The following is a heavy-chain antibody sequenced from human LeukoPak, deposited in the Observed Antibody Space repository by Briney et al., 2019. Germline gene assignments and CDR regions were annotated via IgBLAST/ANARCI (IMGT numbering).Heavy chain of an antibody. V-gene: IGHV1-18*01. J-gene: IGHJ3*02. CDR3: VRDESVFDI. Sequence: ASVKVSCKASDYTLIDYDISWVRQAPGQGLEWMGWISDYNGNTNYAQKLQGRVTMTTDTSSTTAYMELRSLRFDDTAMYYCVRDESVFDIWGQGTMVTVSS. CDR2: ISDYNGNT. CDR1: DYTLIDYD. D-gene: IGHD5/OR15-5a*01.